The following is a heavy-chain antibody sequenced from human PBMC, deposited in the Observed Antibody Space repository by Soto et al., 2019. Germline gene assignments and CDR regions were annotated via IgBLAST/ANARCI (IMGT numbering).Heavy chain of an antibody. D-gene: IGHD2-8*01. CDR2: IAYDVSHE. Sequence: XGSLRLYCAASGFSVSSFGVHWVRQAPGKGLEWVAVIAYDVSHEFYVDSVKGRFTISRDKSKNTLYLQMNSLRGEDTAVHFCAKDNRDGHSYYYNYYGMDVCGQRTTVTVSS. V-gene: IGHV3-30*18. CDR3: AKDNRDGHSYYYNYYGMDV. J-gene: IGHJ6*02. CDR1: GFSVSSFG.